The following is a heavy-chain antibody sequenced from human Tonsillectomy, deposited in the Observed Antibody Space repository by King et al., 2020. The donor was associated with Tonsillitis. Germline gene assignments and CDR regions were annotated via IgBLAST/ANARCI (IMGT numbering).Heavy chain of an antibody. J-gene: IGHJ3*02. V-gene: IGHV4-31*03. Sequence: VQLQESGSGLVKPSQTLSLTCTVSGGSISRGGYYWSWIRQHPGKGLEWSGYIHYSGGTYYNPSLKSRVTKSVDTSKNQFSLKLSSVTAADTAVYYCARDHWYYDSSGYDAFDIWGQGTMVTVSS. CDR3: ARDHWYYDSSGYDAFDI. CDR2: IHYSGGT. D-gene: IGHD3-22*01. CDR1: GGSISRGGYY.